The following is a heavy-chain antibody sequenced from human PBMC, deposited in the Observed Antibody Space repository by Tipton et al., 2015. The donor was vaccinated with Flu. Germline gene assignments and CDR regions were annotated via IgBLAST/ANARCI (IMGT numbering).Heavy chain of an antibody. V-gene: IGHV3-7*01. CDR1: GFIFSSYW. D-gene: IGHD3-22*01. CDR2: IKEDGSQQ. Sequence: SLRLSCAASGFIFSSYWISWVRQAPGKGLEWVANIKEDGSQQYSVDSVRGRFTISRDNAKNSLYLQMNSLRAEDTAVYFCARGTRHSDSTGYFDSWGQGTLVTVSS. CDR3: ARGTRHSDSTGYFDS. J-gene: IGHJ4*02.